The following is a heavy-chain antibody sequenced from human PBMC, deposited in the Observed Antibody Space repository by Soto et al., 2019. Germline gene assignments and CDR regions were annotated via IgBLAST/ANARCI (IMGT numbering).Heavy chain of an antibody. Sequence: QVQLVQSGAEVKKPGASVKVSCKASGYTFTSYGIRWVREAPGQGLEWMGWISAYNGNTNYAQKLQGRVTMTTDTSTSTAYMELRSLRSDDTAVYYCARGVNRAYSSGQYGMDVWGQGTTVTVSS. D-gene: IGHD6-19*01. CDR3: ARGVNRAYSSGQYGMDV. CDR2: ISAYNGNT. V-gene: IGHV1-18*01. J-gene: IGHJ6*02. CDR1: GYTFTSYG.